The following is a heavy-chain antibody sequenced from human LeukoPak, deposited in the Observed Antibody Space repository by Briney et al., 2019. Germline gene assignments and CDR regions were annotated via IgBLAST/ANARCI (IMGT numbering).Heavy chain of an antibody. V-gene: IGHV4-38-2*02. CDR2: IYHSGST. Sequence: SETLSLTCTVSGYSISSDYYWGWIRQPPGKGLEWIGFIYHSGSTYYNPSLKSRVTISVDTSKNQFSLKLSSVTAADTALYLCARDIDDVGALFDFWGQGTLVTVSS. CDR3: ARDIDDVGALFDF. CDR1: GYSISSDYY. J-gene: IGHJ4*02. D-gene: IGHD1-26*01.